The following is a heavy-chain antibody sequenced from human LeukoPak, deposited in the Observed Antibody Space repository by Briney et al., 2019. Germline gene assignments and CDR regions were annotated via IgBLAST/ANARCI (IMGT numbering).Heavy chain of an antibody. CDR1: GGSNY. D-gene: IGHD1-20*01. CDR2: IHYSGSP. Sequence: SETLSLTCTVSGGSNYWSWIRQPPGKGLEWIGYIHYSGSPNYNPSLKSRLTISIDASKNQFSLKLNSVTAADTAVYYCARHSNWNGGVDWFDPWGQGTQVTVSS. CDR3: ARHSNWNGGVDWFDP. J-gene: IGHJ5*02. V-gene: IGHV4-59*08.